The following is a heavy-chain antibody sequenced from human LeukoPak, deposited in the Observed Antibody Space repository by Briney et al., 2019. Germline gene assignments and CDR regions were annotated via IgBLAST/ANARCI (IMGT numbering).Heavy chain of an antibody. D-gene: IGHD3-9*01. V-gene: IGHV1-18*01. J-gene: IGHJ4*02. CDR3: ARFYYDILTGQFDY. Sequence: GASVKVSCKASGYTFTSYGISWVRQAPGQGLEWMGWISAYNGNTNYAQKLQGRVTMTTDTSTSTAYMELRSLRSDDTAVYYCARFYYDILTGQFDYWGQGTLLTVSS. CDR2: ISAYNGNT. CDR1: GYTFTSYG.